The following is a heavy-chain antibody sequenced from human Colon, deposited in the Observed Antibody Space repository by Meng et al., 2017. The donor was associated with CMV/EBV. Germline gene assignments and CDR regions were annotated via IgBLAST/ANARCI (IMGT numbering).Heavy chain of an antibody. CDR3: AKIYDSSGSLPWFDP. Sequence: QVQLVQSGAEVKKVGASVKVSCEASGYSFSSYDLVWVRQANGRGLEWMGRINPNDGGTNYAQKFRGRVTMTRDTSISTAYMELSRLRSDDTAVYYCAKIYDSSGSLPWFDPWGQGTLVTVSS. J-gene: IGHJ5*02. CDR2: INPNDGGT. CDR1: GYSFSSYD. V-gene: IGHV1-2*06. D-gene: IGHD3-22*01.